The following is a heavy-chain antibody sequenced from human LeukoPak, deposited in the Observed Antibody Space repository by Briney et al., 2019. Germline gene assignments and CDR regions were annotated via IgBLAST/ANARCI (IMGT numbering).Heavy chain of an antibody. D-gene: IGHD3-10*01. CDR1: GGTFTSYA. CDR2: IIPIFGTA. Sequence: SVKVSCKASGGTFTSYAISWVRQAPGQGLEWMGGIIPIFGTANYAQKFQGRVTITTDESTSTAYMELSSLRSEDTAVYYCARTMVRGVIVGFDYWGQGTLVTVSS. J-gene: IGHJ4*02. CDR3: ARTMVRGVIVGFDY. V-gene: IGHV1-69*05.